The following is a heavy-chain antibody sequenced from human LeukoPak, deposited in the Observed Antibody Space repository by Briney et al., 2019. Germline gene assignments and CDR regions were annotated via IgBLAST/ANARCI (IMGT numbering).Heavy chain of an antibody. Sequence: GESLKISCKGPGYSFTSYWIGWVRQMPGKGLEWMGIIYPGDSDTGYSPSFQGQVTISADKSISTAYLQWSSLKASDTAMYYCATPYYYDSSGHDAFDIWGQGTVVTVSS. D-gene: IGHD3-22*01. CDR3: ATPYYYDSSGHDAFDI. J-gene: IGHJ3*02. CDR1: GYSFTSYW. CDR2: IYPGDSDT. V-gene: IGHV5-51*01.